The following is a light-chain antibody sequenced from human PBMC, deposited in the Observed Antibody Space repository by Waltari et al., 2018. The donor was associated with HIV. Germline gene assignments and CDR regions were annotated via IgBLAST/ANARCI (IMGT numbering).Light chain of an antibody. CDR1: SSNIGTGFD. Sequence: HSVLTQPHSVSGAPGQRITISCLGSSSNIGTGFDVPWYQQLPGPPPTLLIHGTSHRPYGVPDRCSGSTSGTSASLAITGLQAEDDADYYCQSYDNSLSVVFGGGTKLTV. V-gene: IGLV1-40*01. CDR2: GTS. J-gene: IGLJ2*01. CDR3: QSYDNSLSVV.